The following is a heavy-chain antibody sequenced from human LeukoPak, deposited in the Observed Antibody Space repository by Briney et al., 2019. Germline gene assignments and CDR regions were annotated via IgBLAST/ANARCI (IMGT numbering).Heavy chain of an antibody. V-gene: IGHV1-18*01. Sequence: ASVKVSCKASGYTFSSYGISWVRQAPGQGLEWMGWISAYNGNTYYAQNLQGRVTMTTDTSTSTAYMELRSLRSDDTAVYYCARDLKRGYSSGRYSWGTGSSNDYWGQGTLVTVSS. CDR1: GYTFSSYG. J-gene: IGHJ4*02. CDR3: ARDLKRGYSSGRYSWGTGSSNDY. CDR2: ISAYNGNT. D-gene: IGHD6-19*01.